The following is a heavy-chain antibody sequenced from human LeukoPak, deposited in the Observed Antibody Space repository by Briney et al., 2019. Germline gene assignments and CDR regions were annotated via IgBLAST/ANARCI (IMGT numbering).Heavy chain of an antibody. D-gene: IGHD1-26*01. V-gene: IGHV4-34*01. Sequence: KASETLSLTCAVYGGSFSGYYWSWIRQPPGKGLEWIGEINHSGSTNYNPSLKSRVTISVDTSKNQFSLKLSSVTAADTAVYYCARGVRTYRGSYRSPYYYYGMDVWGQGTTVTVSS. J-gene: IGHJ6*02. CDR2: INHSGST. CDR1: GGSFSGYY. CDR3: ARGVRTYRGSYRSPYYYYGMDV.